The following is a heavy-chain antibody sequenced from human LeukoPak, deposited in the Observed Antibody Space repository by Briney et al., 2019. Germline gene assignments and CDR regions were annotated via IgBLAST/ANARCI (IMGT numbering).Heavy chain of an antibody. V-gene: IGHV5-51*01. CDR1: GYSFVSYW. D-gene: IGHD3-9*01. Sequence: RGESLKISCKGSGYSFVSYWIGWVCQMPGKGLEWMGIIYPGDSDTRYSPSFQGQVTISADKSISTAYLQWSSLKASDTAMYYCARLLGDIMTAYFDYWGQGTLVTVSS. CDR2: IYPGDSDT. CDR3: ARLLGDIMTAYFDY. J-gene: IGHJ4*02.